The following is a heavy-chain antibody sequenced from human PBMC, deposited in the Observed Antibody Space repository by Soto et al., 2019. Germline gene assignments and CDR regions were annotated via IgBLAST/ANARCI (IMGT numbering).Heavy chain of an antibody. CDR1: GGSISSYY. V-gene: IGHV4-59*01. Sequence: SETLSLTCTVSGGSISSYYWSWIRQPPGKGLEWIGYIYYSVSTNYNPSLKSRVTISVDTSKNQFSLKLSSVTAADTAVYYCATSRLWFGELLFDYWGQGTLVTFSS. CDR3: ATSRLWFGELLFDY. CDR2: IYYSVST. J-gene: IGHJ4*02. D-gene: IGHD3-10*01.